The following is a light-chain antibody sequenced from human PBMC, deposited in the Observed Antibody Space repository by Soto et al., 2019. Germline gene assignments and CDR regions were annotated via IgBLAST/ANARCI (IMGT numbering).Light chain of an antibody. J-gene: IGLJ1*01. Sequence: QSALTQPASVSGSPGQSITISCTGTSSDVGAYDYVSWYQQHPGKAPKLMIYEVSNRPSGVSNRFSGSKSANTASLTISGLQAEDEADYYCSSYTISTTYVFGTGTQLTVL. CDR1: SSDVGAYDY. CDR2: EVS. CDR3: SSYTISTTYV. V-gene: IGLV2-14*01.